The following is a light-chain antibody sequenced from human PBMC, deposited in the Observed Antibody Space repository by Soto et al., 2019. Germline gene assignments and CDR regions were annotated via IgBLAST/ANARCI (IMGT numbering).Light chain of an antibody. CDR1: QSVSVY. Sequence: EIVLTQSPATLSLSPGERATLSCRASQSVSVYLAWYQQKPGQAPRLLIYDASNRATGIPARFSGSGSGTDFTLTISSLEPEDFAVYYCQQRSKWPTFGGGTKVEI. CDR3: QQRSKWPT. V-gene: IGKV3-11*01. CDR2: DAS. J-gene: IGKJ4*01.